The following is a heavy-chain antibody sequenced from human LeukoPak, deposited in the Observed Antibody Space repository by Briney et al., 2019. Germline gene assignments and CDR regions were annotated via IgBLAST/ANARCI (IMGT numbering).Heavy chain of an antibody. J-gene: IGHJ4*02. CDR1: GFTFSSYE. D-gene: IGHD4-17*01. Sequence: GGSLRLSCSVSGFTFSSYEMSWVRQAPGRGREWVSAISGSGGSTYYADSVKGRFTISKDNSKNTLYLRMNSLRAEDTAVYYCAKGGEPYGDYAGIDYWGQGILVTVSS. CDR3: AKGGEPYGDYAGIDY. V-gene: IGHV3-23*01. CDR2: ISGSGGST.